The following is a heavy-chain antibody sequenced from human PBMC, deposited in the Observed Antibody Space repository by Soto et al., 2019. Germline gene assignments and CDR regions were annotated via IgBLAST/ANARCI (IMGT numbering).Heavy chain of an antibody. CDR3: ARDSVSGRYSGYSYYMDV. CDR1: GYAFTSYG. V-gene: IGHV1-18*01. D-gene: IGHD5-12*01. Sequence: ASVKVSCKASGYAFTSYGISWVRQAPGQGLEWMGWISAYNGNTNYAQKLQGRVTMTTDTSTSTAYMELRSLRSDDTAVYYCARDSVSGRYSGYSYYMDVWGKGTTVTVSS. CDR2: ISAYNGNT. J-gene: IGHJ6*03.